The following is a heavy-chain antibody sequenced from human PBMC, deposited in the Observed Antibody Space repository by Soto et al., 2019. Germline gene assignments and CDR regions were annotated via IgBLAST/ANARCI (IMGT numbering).Heavy chain of an antibody. J-gene: IGHJ6*02. CDR3: AREVDRYSSSWYYYYGMDV. D-gene: IGHD6-13*01. Sequence: PSETLSLTCTVSGGSISSYYWSWIRQPAGKGLEWIGRIYTSGSTNYNPSLKSRVTMSVDTSKNQFSLKLSSVTAADTAVYYCAREVDRYSSSWYYYYGMDVWGQGTTVTVSS. CDR2: IYTSGST. CDR1: GGSISSYY. V-gene: IGHV4-4*07.